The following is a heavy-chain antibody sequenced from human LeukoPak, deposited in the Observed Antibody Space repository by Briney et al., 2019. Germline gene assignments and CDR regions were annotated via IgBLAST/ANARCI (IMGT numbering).Heavy chain of an antibody. CDR2: ISYDGSNK. D-gene: IGHD3-22*01. CDR1: GFTFSSYA. J-gene: IGHJ4*02. V-gene: IGHV3-30-3*01. Sequence: GGSLRLSCAASGFTFSSYAMHWVRQAPGKGLEWVAVISYDGSNKYYADSVKGRFTISRDNSKNTLYLQMNSLRAEDTAVYYCARRVILPPYYFDYWGQGTLVTVSS. CDR3: ARRVILPPYYFDY.